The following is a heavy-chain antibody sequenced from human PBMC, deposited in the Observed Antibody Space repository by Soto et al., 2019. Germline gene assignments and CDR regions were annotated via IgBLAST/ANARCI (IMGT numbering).Heavy chain of an antibody. CDR2: ISVSNGYT. V-gene: IGHV1-18*01. D-gene: IGHD6-13*01. CDR3: TRENAAAASPTLDY. J-gene: IGHJ4*01. Sequence: QVQLVQSGPEVKKPGASMKVSCKASGYPFTTYGINWVRQAPGQGLEWMGWISVSNGYTNYVQNLQGRVTMTADTSTNFAYMELRSLISDDTAVYYCTRENAAAASPTLDYWGHGTLVTVSS. CDR1: GYPFTTYG.